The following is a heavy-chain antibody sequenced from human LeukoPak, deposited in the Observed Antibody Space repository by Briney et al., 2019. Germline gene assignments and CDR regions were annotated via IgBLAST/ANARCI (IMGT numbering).Heavy chain of an antibody. CDR1: GFTFNRNA. CDR3: VRRGDASSGWGDHDY. V-gene: IGHV3-23*01. J-gene: IGHJ4*02. Sequence: GSLRLSCAASGFTFNRNAISWVRQAPGKGLEWVSTIGGSGDKTFYADSVKGRFTISRDNSKNMLHLQMSSLTGEDTALYYRVRRGDASSGWGDHDYWGRGALVTVSS. CDR2: IGGSGDKT. D-gene: IGHD6-19*01.